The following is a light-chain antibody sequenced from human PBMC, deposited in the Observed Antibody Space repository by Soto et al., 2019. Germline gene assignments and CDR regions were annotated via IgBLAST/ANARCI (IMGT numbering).Light chain of an antibody. V-gene: IGKV1-8*01. J-gene: IGKJ3*01. CDR1: QGISSY. CDR2: AAS. CDR3: QQYYSYPFT. Sequence: AIRMTQSPSSFSASTGDRVTITCRARQGISSYLAWYQQKPGKAPKLLIYAASTLQSGVPSRFSGSGSVTDFTLTISCLQSKDFATYYCQQYYSYPFTFGPGTKVDIK.